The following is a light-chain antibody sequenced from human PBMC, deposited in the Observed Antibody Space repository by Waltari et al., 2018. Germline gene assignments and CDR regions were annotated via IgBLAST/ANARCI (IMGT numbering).Light chain of an antibody. J-gene: IGLJ1*01. CDR3: SSYADSNICV. CDR2: EGN. V-gene: IGLV2-23*01. Sequence: QSALTQPASVSGSPGQSLPISCTGTIGDIRGYNLFSWSHQHPGKAPKLMIYEGNKRPSGVSNRFSGSKSGNTASLTISGLQAEDEADYYCSSYADSNICVFGSGTKVTVL. CDR1: IGDIRGYNL.